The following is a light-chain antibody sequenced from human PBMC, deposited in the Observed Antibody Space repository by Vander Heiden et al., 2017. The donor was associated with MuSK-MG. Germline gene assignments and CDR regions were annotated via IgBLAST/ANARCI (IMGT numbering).Light chain of an antibody. J-gene: IGLJ1*01. Sequence: QPVLTQPPSVSAAPGQTVTIPCSGSSSNIGNNYVSWYQQLPGTAPKLLIYDNNKRPSGIPDRFSGSKSGTSATLGITGLQTGDEADYYCGTWDSSLSAYVFGTGTKVTVL. CDR2: DNN. CDR1: SSNIGNNY. CDR3: GTWDSSLSAYV. V-gene: IGLV1-51*01.